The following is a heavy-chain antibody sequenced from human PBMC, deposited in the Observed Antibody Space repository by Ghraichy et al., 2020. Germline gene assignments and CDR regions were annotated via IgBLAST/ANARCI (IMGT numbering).Heavy chain of an antibody. CDR2: IYYSGST. CDR1: GGSISSYY. CDR3: ASLRRDYGDYPDWFDP. J-gene: IGHJ5*02. D-gene: IGHD4-17*01. V-gene: IGHV4-59*08. Sequence: SETLSLTCTVSGGSISSYYWSWIRQPPGKGLEWIGYIYYSGSTNYNPSLKSRVTISVDTSKNQFSLKLSSVTAADTAVYYCASLRRDYGDYPDWFDPWGQGTLVTVSS.